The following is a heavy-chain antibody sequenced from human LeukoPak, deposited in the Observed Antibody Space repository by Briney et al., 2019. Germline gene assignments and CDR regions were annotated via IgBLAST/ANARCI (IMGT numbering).Heavy chain of an antibody. J-gene: IGHJ4*02. CDR2: IYYSGST. Sequence: SETLSLTCTVSGGSISSGGYYWSWIRQHPGKGREWIGYIYYSGSTYYNPSLKSRVTISVDTSKNQFSLKLSSVTAADTAVYYCARDAGYGSGSYYYWGQGTLVTVSS. CDR1: GGSISSGGYY. CDR3: ARDAGYGSGSYYY. V-gene: IGHV4-31*03. D-gene: IGHD3-10*01.